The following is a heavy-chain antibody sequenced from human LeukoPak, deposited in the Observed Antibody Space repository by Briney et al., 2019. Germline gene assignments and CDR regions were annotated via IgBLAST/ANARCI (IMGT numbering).Heavy chain of an antibody. CDR3: VTDGADYYDSTGYPIYFDY. CDR2: ISSSSSHI. CDR1: GFNFSSYS. Sequence: GGSLRLSCAASGFNFSSYSMNWVRQAPGKGLEWVSCISSSSSHIYYADSVKGRFTISRDNAKNSLYLQMNSLRAEDTAVYYCVTDGADYYDSTGYPIYFDYWGQGTLVTVSS. J-gene: IGHJ4*02. D-gene: IGHD3-22*01. V-gene: IGHV3-21*01.